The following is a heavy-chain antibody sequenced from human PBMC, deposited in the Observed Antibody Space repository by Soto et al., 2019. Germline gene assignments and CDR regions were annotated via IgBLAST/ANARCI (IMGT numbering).Heavy chain of an antibody. CDR2: INPNSGGT. CDR1: GYTLNSYY. CDR3: ARSYYDSSGYYYSYYYGMDV. Sequence: GASVKASCKDSGYTLNSYYMHWVRQEQGQGLEWMGWINPNSGGTNYAQKFQGWVTMTRDTSISTAYMELSRLRSDDTAVYYCARSYYDSSGYYYSYYYGMDVWGQGTTVTVSS. J-gene: IGHJ6*02. V-gene: IGHV1-2*04. D-gene: IGHD3-22*01.